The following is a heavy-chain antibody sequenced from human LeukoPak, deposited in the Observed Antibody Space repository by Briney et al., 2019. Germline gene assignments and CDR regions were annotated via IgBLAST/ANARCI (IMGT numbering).Heavy chain of an antibody. CDR1: GFTFISYW. CDR3: IFDY. J-gene: IGHJ4*02. CDR2: ISRSSIYM. Sequence: PGGSLRLSCAASGFTFISYWLTWVRQAPGKGLEWVSSISRSSIYMYYADSVKGRFTISRDNAKNSLYLQMNSLRAEDTAVYYSIFDYWGQGTLVTVSS. V-gene: IGHV3-21*01.